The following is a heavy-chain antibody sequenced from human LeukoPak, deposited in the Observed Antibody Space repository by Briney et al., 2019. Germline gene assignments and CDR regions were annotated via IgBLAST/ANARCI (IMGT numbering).Heavy chain of an antibody. CDR3: ATSWGPDTSAFRWGRDGMDV. J-gene: IGHJ6*02. D-gene: IGHD3-16*01. CDR2: ISKSGDHT. V-gene: IGHV3-23*01. Sequence: GGSLRLSCAVSGLTFNNYALSWVRQAPGKGLEWVSAISKSGDHTYYAASAKGRFTIYRDNSKNTQYLQMNSLRAEDTAVYYCATSWGPDTSAFRWGRDGMDVWGQGTTVIVS. CDR1: GLTFNNYA.